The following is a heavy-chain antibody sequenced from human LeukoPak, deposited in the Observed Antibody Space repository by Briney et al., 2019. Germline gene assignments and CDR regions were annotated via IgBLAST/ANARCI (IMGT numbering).Heavy chain of an antibody. CDR2: INHSGST. CDR1: GGSFSGYY. J-gene: IGHJ4*02. CDR3: ARVLMGDYSDY. Sequence: SETLSLTCAVYGGSFSGYYWSWIRQPPGKGLEWIGEINHSGSTNYNPSLKSRVTISVDTSKNQFSLKLSSVTAADTAVYYCARVLMGDYSDYWGQGTLVTVSS. D-gene: IGHD2-8*01. V-gene: IGHV4-34*01.